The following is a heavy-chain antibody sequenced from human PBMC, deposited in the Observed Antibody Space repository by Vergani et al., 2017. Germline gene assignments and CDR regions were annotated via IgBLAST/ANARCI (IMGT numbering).Heavy chain of an antibody. CDR1: GGSFSGYY. CDR2: INHSGST. J-gene: IGHJ6*03. V-gene: IGHV4-34*01. D-gene: IGHD3-3*01. Sequence: QVQLQQWGAGLLTPSETLSLTCAVYGGSFSGYYWSWIRQPPGKGLEWIGEINHSGSTNYNPSLKSRVTISVDTSKNQFSLMLSSVTAADTAVYYCPRGSSPHRWSGYYGPYYYYYYDMDVWGKGTTVTVSS. CDR3: PRGSSPHRWSGYYGPYYYYYYDMDV.